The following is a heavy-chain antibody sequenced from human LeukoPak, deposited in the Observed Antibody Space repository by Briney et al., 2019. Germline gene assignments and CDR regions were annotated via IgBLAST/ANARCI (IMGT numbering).Heavy chain of an antibody. V-gene: IGHV4-34*01. J-gene: IGHJ1*01. D-gene: IGHD4-23*01. CDR1: GGSFSGYY. CDR3: ARGGVEPVVTQAAEYFQY. CDR2: INHSGST. Sequence: SETLSLTCAVYGGSFSGYYWSWIRQPPGKGLEWIGEINHSGSTNYNPSLKSRVTISVDTSKNQFSLKLSSVTAADTAVYYCARGGVEPVVTQAAEYFQYWGQGTLVTVSS.